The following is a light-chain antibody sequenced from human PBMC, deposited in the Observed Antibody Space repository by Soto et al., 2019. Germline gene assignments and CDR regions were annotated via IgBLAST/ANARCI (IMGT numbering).Light chain of an antibody. V-gene: IGKV2-28*01. J-gene: IGKJ4*01. Sequence: VMSQSPLSLAVTPGEPASVSCRSSQSLLHSNGHNYLEWYVKKPGQSPQLLIYLGSTRASGVPDRFSGSGSGTHFTLNISRAEADDVGVYYCMQSVHALSFGGGTKVEIK. CDR1: QSLLHSNGHNY. CDR3: MQSVHALS. CDR2: LGS.